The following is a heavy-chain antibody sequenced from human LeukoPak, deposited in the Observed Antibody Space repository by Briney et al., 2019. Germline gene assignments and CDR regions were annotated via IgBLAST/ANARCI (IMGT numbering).Heavy chain of an antibody. CDR3: AKVEGWYTTSSGFRAFDI. Sequence: GGCLILSCTASGFTFSTYVTSWVSPAQGGGMEWVSSIRGSGNNTYYADSVKGRFTISRDKAQNTVYLQMDSLRDEDTAVYYCAKVEGWYTTSSGFRAFDIWGQGTMVTVSS. V-gene: IGHV3-23*01. D-gene: IGHD6-13*01. CDR1: GFTFSTYV. CDR2: IRGSGNNT. J-gene: IGHJ3*02.